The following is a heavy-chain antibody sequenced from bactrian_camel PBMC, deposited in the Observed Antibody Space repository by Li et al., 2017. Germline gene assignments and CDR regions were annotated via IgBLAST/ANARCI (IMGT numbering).Heavy chain of an antibody. J-gene: IGHJ4*01. CDR3: AAGCRFDKERRLSQEGYYY. CDR1: KATTSMNC. Sequence: HVQLVESGGGSVQAGGSLKLSCVGTKATTSMNCMAWFRQAPGKEREAVAAIYTCGTNTYYADFVKGRFTISQDNAKKTVYLQMNSLRPEDTAMYYCAAGCRFDKERRLSQEGYYYWGQGTQVTVS. D-gene: IGHD4*01. V-gene: IGHV3-2*01. CDR2: IYTCGTNT.